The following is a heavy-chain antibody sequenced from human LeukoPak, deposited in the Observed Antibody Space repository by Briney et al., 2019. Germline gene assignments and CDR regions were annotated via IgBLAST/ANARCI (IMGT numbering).Heavy chain of an antibody. D-gene: IGHD3-10*01. CDR1: SGSISNSNFY. CDR3: ATSGPIYYGSGSYYNYFDY. CDR2: IYYSGST. J-gene: IGHJ4*02. Sequence: SETLSLTCTVSSGSISNSNFYWGWIRQPPGKGLEWIGSIYYSGSTYYNPSLKSRVTISVDTSKNQFSLKLSSVTAADTAVYYCATSGPIYYGSGSYYNYFDYWGQGALVTVSS. V-gene: IGHV4-39*07.